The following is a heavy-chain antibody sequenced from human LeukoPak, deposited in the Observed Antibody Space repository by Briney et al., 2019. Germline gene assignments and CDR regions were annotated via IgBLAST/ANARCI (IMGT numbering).Heavy chain of an antibody. D-gene: IGHD3-22*01. Sequence: PSETLSLTCAVYGGSFSGYYWSWIRQPPGKGLEWIGEINHSGSTNYNPSLKSRVTISVDTSQNQFSLQLSSVTAADTAVYYCARVGYYYDASGIYYFDYWGQGTLVTVSS. J-gene: IGHJ4*02. V-gene: IGHV4-34*01. CDR3: ARVGYYYDASGIYYFDY. CDR2: INHSGST. CDR1: GGSFSGYY.